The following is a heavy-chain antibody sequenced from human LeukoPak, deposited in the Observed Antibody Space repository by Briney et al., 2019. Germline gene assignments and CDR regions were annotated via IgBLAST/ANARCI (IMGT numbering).Heavy chain of an antibody. CDR2: ISYDGSAE. CDR1: GFTFSSSG. CDR3: AKDYCSSTSCPCDY. Sequence: GGSLRLSCTASGFTFSSSGMHWVRQAPGKGLEWVAVISYDGSAEYYADSVKGRFTISRDNSKNTLYLQMNSLRAEDTAVYYCAKDYCSSTSCPCDYWGQGTLVTVSS. V-gene: IGHV3-30*18. D-gene: IGHD2-2*01. J-gene: IGHJ4*02.